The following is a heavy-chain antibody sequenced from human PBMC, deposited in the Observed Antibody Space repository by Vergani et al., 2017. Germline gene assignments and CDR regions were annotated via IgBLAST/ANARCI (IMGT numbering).Heavy chain of an antibody. D-gene: IGHD2-2*01. J-gene: IGHJ4*02. CDR3: AKGGCSSTSCYAEIDY. CDR2: ISWNSGSI. V-gene: IGHV3-9*01. CDR1: GFTFDDYA. Sequence: EVQLLESGGGLVQPGGSLRLSCAASGFTFDDYAMHWVRQAPGKGLEWVSGISWNSGSIGYADSVKGRFTISRDNAKNSLYLQMTSLRAEDTALYYCAKGGCSSTSCYAEIDYWGQGTRVTGSS.